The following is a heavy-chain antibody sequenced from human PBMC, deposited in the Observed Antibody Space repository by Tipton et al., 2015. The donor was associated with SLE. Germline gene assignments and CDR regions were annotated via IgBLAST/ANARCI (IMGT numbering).Heavy chain of an antibody. CDR1: GVSITSSNNY. CDR2: VSYTEST. J-gene: IGHJ3*02. CDR3: GRNMGLYGFDAFDM. V-gene: IGHV4-39*01. D-gene: IGHD3-10*01. Sequence: TLSLTCNVSGVSITSSNNYCGWIRQPPRKGLEWFVRVSYTESTFYNPSRKSLVSISVDTSKNQYSLNLFSVTAADTAVYYCGRNMGLYGFDAFDMWGQGTMVTVSS.